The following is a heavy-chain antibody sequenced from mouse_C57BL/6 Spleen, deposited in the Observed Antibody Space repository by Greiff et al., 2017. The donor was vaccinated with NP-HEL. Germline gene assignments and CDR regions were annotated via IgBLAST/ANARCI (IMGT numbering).Heavy chain of an antibody. CDR2: IPPNSGST. CDR3: ATIYYDYDGYAMDY. J-gene: IGHJ4*01. CDR1: GYTFTSYW. Sequence: VQLQQPGAELVKPGASVKLSCKASGYTFTSYWMHWVKQRPGQGLEWIGMIPPNSGSTNYNEKFKSKATLTVDKSSSTAYMQLSSLTSEDSAVYYCATIYYDYDGYAMDYWGQGTSVTVSS. D-gene: IGHD2-4*01. V-gene: IGHV1-64*01.